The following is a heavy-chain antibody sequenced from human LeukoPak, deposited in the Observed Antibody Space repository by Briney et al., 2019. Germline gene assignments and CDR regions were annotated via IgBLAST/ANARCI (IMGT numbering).Heavy chain of an antibody. D-gene: IGHD2-2*01. CDR3: AKDGGSVVPADTFDY. J-gene: IGHJ4*02. CDR2: IRGSGGST. Sequence: GGSLRLSCAASGFTFSSYAMSRVRQAPGKGLEWVSAIRGSGGSTYYADSVKGRFTISRDNSKNTLYLQMNSLRAEDTAVYYCAKDGGSVVPADTFDYWGQGTLVTVSS. CDR1: GFTFSSYA. V-gene: IGHV3-23*01.